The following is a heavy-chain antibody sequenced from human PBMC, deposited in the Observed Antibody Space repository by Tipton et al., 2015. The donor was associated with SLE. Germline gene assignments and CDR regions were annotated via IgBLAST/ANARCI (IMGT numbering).Heavy chain of an antibody. J-gene: IGHJ3*02. V-gene: IGHV4-59*01. CDR2: IYYSGST. CDR1: GGSISSYY. CDR3: AREVDYYDSSGYYYDAFDI. D-gene: IGHD3-22*01. Sequence: LRLSCTVSGGSISSYYWSWIRQPPGKGLEWIGYIYYSGSTNYNPSLKSRVTISVDTSKNQFSLKLSSVTAADTAVYYCAREVDYYDSSGYYYDAFDIWGQGTTVTVSS.